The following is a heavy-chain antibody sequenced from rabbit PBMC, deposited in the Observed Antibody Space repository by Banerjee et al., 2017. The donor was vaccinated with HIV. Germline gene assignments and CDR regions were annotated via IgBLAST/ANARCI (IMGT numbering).Heavy chain of an antibody. CDR1: GFSFSSSYW. Sequence: QSLEESGGGLVTPGASLTLTCTASGFSFSSSYWICWVRQAPGKGLEWIACIYTSSGSTYYASWAKGRFTISKTSSTTVTLQMTSLTAADTATYFCARDAGTSFSTYGMDLWGQGTLVTVS. J-gene: IGHJ6*01. D-gene: IGHD8-1*01. CDR3: ARDAGTSFSTYGMDL. V-gene: IGHV1S40*01. CDR2: IYTSSGST.